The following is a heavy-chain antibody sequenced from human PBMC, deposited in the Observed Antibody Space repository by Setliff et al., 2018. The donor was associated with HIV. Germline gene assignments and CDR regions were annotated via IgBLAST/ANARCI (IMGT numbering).Heavy chain of an antibody. CDR2: VFHSGNT. V-gene: IGHV4-38-2*02. D-gene: IGHD2-2*01. CDR1: SYSISSGYY. Sequence: SETLSLTCAVSSYSISSGYYWGWIRQPPGKGLEWIGSVFHSGNTYYNPSPKSRVTISVDTSKNQFSLKLSSVTAADTAVYYCARDRMPMASWVPDKWGQGTLVTVSS. J-gene: IGHJ4*02. CDR3: ARDRMPMASWVPDK.